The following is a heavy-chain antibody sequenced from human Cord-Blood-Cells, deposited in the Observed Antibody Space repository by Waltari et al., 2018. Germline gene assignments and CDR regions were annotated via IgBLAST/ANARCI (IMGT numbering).Heavy chain of an antibody. CDR2: INPNSGGT. Sequence: QVQLVQSGAEVKKPGASVKVSCKASGYTFTGYYLPWVRQAPGQGLEWMGWINPNSGGTNYAQKFQGRVTMTRDTSISTAYMELSRLRSDDTAVYYCAREISAGSPNFDYWGQGTLVTVSS. CDR1: GYTFTGYY. D-gene: IGHD1-26*01. J-gene: IGHJ4*02. V-gene: IGHV1-2*02. CDR3: AREISAGSPNFDY.